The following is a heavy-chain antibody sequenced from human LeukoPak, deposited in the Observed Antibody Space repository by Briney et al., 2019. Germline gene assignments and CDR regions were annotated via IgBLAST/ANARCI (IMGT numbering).Heavy chain of an antibody. V-gene: IGHV3-53*01. Sequence: PGGSLRLSCAASGFSITSKYMTWVRQAPGKGLEWVSAFFRDGVTSYAESVMGRFTISRDIYKNTVYFQMNSLRPDDTAMYYCVTETWNDWGQGTLVTVSS. CDR2: FFRDGVT. D-gene: IGHD1-1*01. CDR3: VTETWND. J-gene: IGHJ4*02. CDR1: GFSITSKY.